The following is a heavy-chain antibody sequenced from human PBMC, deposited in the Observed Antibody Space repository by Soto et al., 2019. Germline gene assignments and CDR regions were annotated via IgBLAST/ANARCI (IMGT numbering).Heavy chain of an antibody. CDR3: TTERQSGSTGYGMDV. Sequence: GGSLRLSCAASGFTFSNAWMHWVRQAPGKGLEWVGRIKSKSGGGTTDYAAPVKGRFTISRDDSKNTLYLQMSSLKAEDTAVYYCTTERQSGSTGYGMDVWGKETTVTV. J-gene: IGHJ6*04. CDR1: GFTFSNAW. V-gene: IGHV3-15*07. CDR2: IKSKSGGGTT. D-gene: IGHD2-8*02.